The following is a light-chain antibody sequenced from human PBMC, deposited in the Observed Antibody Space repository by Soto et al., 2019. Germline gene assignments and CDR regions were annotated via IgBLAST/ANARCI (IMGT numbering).Light chain of an antibody. Sequence: IVMTHSPATLSVSPGYGSTLSVRASQSVNSNLAWYQQKPGQAPRLLIYGASTRATGIPARFSGSGSGTDFTLTISRLEPEDFAVYYCQQYGSSPRTFGQGTKVDIK. CDR2: GAS. V-gene: IGKV3-15*01. CDR3: QQYGSSPRT. J-gene: IGKJ1*01. CDR1: QSVNSN.